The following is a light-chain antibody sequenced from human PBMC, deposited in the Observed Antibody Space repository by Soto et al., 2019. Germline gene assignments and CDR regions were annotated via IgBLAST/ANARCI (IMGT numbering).Light chain of an antibody. J-gene: IGLJ2*01. CDR3: TAWDHSLYGVL. CDR1: SSNIGSNT. V-gene: IGLV1-44*01. CDR2: SSI. Sequence: QSVLTQPPSASGTPGQRVTISCSGSSSNIGSNTVNWYQKFPGTAPKLLIYSSILRPSGVPDRFSGSKSGTSASLAISGLQSEDEADYYCTAWDHSLYGVLFGGGTKVTVL.